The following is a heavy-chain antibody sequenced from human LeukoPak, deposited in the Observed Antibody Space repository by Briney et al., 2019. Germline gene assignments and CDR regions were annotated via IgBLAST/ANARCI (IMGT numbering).Heavy chain of an antibody. J-gene: IGHJ5*02. CDR3: ARGPLTVTRGFDP. D-gene: IGHD4-17*01. Sequence: KSSETLSLTCTVSGYSISSGYYWGWIRPPPGKGLEWIGRIYTSGSTNYNPSLKSRVTMSVDTSKNQFSLKLSSVTAADTAVYYCARGPLTVTRGFDPWGQGTLVTVSS. V-gene: IGHV4-38-2*02. CDR1: GYSISSGYY. CDR2: IYTSGST.